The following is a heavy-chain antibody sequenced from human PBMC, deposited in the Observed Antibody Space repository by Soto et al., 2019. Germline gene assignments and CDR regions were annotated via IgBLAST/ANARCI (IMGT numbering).Heavy chain of an antibody. CDR2: ISAYNCNT. D-gene: IGHD6-19*01. Sequence: ESSVKVSCMASGYTFTSYGISWVRPAPGKGLEWMGWISAYNCNTHYAQKLQGRVTLTIDTYMHTAYMELKRQTSDDTAVHYCARGIAVPPVYSFDIWGQGTMVTVSS. J-gene: IGHJ3*02. CDR1: GYTFTSYG. V-gene: IGHV1-18*04. CDR3: ARGIAVPPVYSFDI.